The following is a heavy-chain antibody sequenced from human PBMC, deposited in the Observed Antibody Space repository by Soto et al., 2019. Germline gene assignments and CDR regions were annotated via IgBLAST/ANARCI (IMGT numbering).Heavy chain of an antibody. J-gene: IGHJ6*03. Sequence: ASETLSLTCTVSGGSISSGGYYWSWIRQHPGKGLEWIGYIYYSGSTYYNPSLKSRVTISVDTSKNQFSLKLSSVTAADTAVYYCARQGRQQLESGYYYYMDVWGKGTKVTVSS. CDR1: GGSISSGGYY. D-gene: IGHD6-13*01. CDR3: ARQGRQQLESGYYYYMDV. CDR2: IYYSGST. V-gene: IGHV4-31*03.